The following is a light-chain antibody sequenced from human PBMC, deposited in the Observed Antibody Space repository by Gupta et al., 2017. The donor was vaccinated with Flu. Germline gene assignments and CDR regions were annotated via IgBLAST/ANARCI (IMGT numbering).Light chain of an antibody. Sequence: PSSLSASTGDRVTITCRASQGISSYLAWYQQKPGKAPKLLIYAASTLQSGVPSRFSGSGSGTDFTLTISCLQSEDFATYYCQQEDSYPLTFGQGTKVEIK. CDR1: QGISSY. CDR2: AAS. CDR3: QQEDSYPLT. V-gene: IGKV1-8*01. J-gene: IGKJ1*01.